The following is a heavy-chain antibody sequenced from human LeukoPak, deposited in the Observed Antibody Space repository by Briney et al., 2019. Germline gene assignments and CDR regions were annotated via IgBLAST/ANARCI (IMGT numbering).Heavy chain of an antibody. CDR3: ARVLTNYLSL. CDR2: ISSSGNTK. V-gene: IGHV3-48*03. J-gene: IGHJ4*02. D-gene: IGHD4/OR15-4a*01. CDR1: GFTFSSYE. Sequence: QPGGSLRLSCAASGFTFSSYEMNLGRPAPGKGLEWISYISSSGNTKHYADSVKGRFTISRDSAKNSLYLQMYSLRAEDTAVYYCARVLTNYLSLGGQGTLVTVSS.